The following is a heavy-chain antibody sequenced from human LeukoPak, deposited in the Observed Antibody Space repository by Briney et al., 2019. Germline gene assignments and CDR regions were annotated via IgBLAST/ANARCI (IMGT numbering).Heavy chain of an antibody. J-gene: IGHJ5*02. D-gene: IGHD3-16*01. CDR1: GFTFSSYA. CDR2: ISGSGGST. Sequence: HPGGSLRLSCAASGFTFSSYAMSWVRRAPGKGLEWVSAISGSGGSTYYADSVKGRFTISRDNSKNTLYLQMNSLRAEDTAVYYCAKDQAFGQLVGHWGQGTLVTVSS. CDR3: AKDQAFGQLVGH. V-gene: IGHV3-23*01.